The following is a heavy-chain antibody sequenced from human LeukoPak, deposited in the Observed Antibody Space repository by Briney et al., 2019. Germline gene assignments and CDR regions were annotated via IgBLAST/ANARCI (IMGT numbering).Heavy chain of an antibody. CDR1: GCTFSDYN. CDR2: ISRSGSTK. J-gene: IGHJ6*03. V-gene: IGHV3-11*01. CDR3: ARVLRYCSGGNCYSGGLGYMDV. D-gene: IGHD2-15*01. Sequence: GGSLRLSCAASGCTFSDYNMRWIRQAPGKGLEWVSSISRSGSTKYYADSVKGRFTISRDNAKNSLFLQMNSLRAEDTAVYYCARVLRYCSGGNCYSGGLGYMDVWGKGTTVTISS.